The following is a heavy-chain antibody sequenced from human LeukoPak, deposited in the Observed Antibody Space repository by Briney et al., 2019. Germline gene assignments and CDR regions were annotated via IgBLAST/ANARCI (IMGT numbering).Heavy chain of an antibody. V-gene: IGHV1-2*02. J-gene: IGHJ4*02. CDR1: GYAFTGYY. CDR3: ARDRYEFTY. D-gene: IGHD5-12*01. Sequence: ASVKVSCKASGYAFTGYYIHWVRQAPGQGLEWMGWINPNSGGTNYAQKFQGGVTMTRDTSISTAYMELSRLRSDDTAVYYCARDRYEFTYWGQGTLVTVSS. CDR2: INPNSGGT.